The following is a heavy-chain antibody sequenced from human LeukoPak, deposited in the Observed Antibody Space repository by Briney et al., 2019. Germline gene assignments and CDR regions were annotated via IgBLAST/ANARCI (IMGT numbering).Heavy chain of an antibody. CDR3: ARGFQGGGSGSYLDFDY. J-gene: IGHJ4*02. V-gene: IGHV4-34*01. Sequence: SETLSLTCAVYGGSFSGYYWSWNRQPPGKGLEWIGEINHSGSTNYNPSLKSRVTISVDTSKNQFSLKLSSVTAADTAVYYCARGFQGGGSGSYLDFDYWGQGTLVTVSS. D-gene: IGHD3-10*01. CDR1: GGSFSGYY. CDR2: INHSGST.